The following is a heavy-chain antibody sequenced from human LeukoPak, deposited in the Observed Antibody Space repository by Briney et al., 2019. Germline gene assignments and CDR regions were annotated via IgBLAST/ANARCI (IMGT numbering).Heavy chain of an antibody. Sequence: GGSLRLSCAASGFTFSSYGMHWVRQAPGKGLEWVAFIRYDGSNKYYADSVKGRFTISRDNSKNTLYLQMNSLRAEDTAVYYCARVGGSGSYTSHYFDYWGQGTLVTVSS. CDR2: IRYDGSNK. J-gene: IGHJ4*02. V-gene: IGHV3-30*02. CDR1: GFTFSSYG. D-gene: IGHD3-10*01. CDR3: ARVGGSGSYTSHYFDY.